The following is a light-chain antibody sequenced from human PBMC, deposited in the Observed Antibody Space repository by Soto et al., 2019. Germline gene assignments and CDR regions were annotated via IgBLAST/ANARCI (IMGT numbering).Light chain of an antibody. CDR2: KAS. CDR1: QNINSW. CDR3: QQYNTYWT. Sequence: DIQMTQSPSTLSASVGDRVTITCRASQNINSWLAWYQQKPGKAPKLLIYKASNLESGVPSRFSGSGSGTEFNLTISSLQPDDFATYYCQQYNTYWTFGQGTKVEIK. J-gene: IGKJ1*01. V-gene: IGKV1-5*03.